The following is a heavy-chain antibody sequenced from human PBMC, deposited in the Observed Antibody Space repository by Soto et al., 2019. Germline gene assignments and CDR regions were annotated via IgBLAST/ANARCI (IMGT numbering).Heavy chain of an antibody. CDR2: ISGSGGST. CDR3: AKPLGWELLRRWGAFDI. Sequence: EVQLLESGGGLVQPGGSLRLSCAASGFTFSSYAMSWVRQAPGKGLEWVSAISGSGGSTYYADSVKGRFTISRDDSKNTLYLQMNSLRAENTAVYYWAKPLGWELLRRWGAFDIWGQGTMVTVSS. CDR1: GFTFSSYA. D-gene: IGHD1-26*01. J-gene: IGHJ3*02. V-gene: IGHV3-23*01.